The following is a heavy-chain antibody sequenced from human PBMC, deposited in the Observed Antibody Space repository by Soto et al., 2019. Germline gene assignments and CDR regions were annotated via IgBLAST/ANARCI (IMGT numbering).Heavy chain of an antibody. CDR3: ARKGSSSSYYYYGMDV. CDR2: IYYSGST. V-gene: IGHV4-30-4*01. D-gene: IGHD6-6*01. CDR1: GGSISSGDYY. J-gene: IGHJ6*02. Sequence: SETLSLICTVSGGSISSGDYYWSWIRQAPGKGLVWIGYIYYSGSTYFIPSLKSRVTLSVDTSKNHFSLKLGSVTAAGTAVYYCARKGSSSSYYYYGMDVWRQGTTLTVSS.